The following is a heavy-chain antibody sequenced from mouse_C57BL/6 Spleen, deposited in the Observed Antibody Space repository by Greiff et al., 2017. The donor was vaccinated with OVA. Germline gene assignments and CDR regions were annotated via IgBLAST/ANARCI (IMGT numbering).Heavy chain of an antibody. V-gene: IGHV3-6*01. CDR3: ARASHYYGSSYWYFDV. J-gene: IGHJ1*03. D-gene: IGHD1-1*01. CDR1: GYSITSGYY. Sequence: ESGPGLVKPSQSLSLTCSVTGYSITSGYYWNWIRQFPGNKLEWMGYISSDGSNNYNPSLKNRISITRDTSKNQFFLKLNSVTTEYTATYYCARASHYYGSSYWYFDVWGTGTTVTVSS. CDR2: ISSDGSN.